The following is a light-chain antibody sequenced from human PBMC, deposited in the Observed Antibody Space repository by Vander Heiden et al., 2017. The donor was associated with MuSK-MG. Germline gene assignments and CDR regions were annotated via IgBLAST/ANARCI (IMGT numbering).Light chain of an antibody. V-gene: IGLV2-11*01. J-gene: IGLJ2*01. CDR3: CSYAGVNVYVA. Sequence: SHLTQPRSVSGSSAHSVSISCTGTSSNVGGYNYDPWYQQHPGKAPKLIMSDVKKRHSGVPHRFSGSKSGNTAALTISVPQAEDEADYFCCSYAGVNVYVAFGGGTKLTVL. CDR2: DVK. CDR1: SSNVGGYNY.